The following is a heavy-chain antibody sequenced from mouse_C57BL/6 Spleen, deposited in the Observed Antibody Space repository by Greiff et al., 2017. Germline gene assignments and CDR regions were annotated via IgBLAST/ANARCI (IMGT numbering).Heavy chain of an antibody. J-gene: IGHJ4*01. CDR1: GYSITSGYY. Sequence: EVQLQESGPGLVKPSQSLSLTCSVTGYSITSGYYWNWLRQFPGNKLEWMGYISYDGSNNYNPSLKNRISITRDTAKNQFFLKLNSVTTEDTTTYYCARDGNYPYAMDYWGQGTSVTVSS. D-gene: IGHD2-1*01. CDR2: ISYDGSN. CDR3: ARDGNYPYAMDY. V-gene: IGHV3-6*01.